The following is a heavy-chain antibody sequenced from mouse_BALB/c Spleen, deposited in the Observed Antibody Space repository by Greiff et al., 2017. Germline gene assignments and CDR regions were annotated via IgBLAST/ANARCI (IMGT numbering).Heavy chain of an antibody. Sequence: QVQLKESGPQLVRPGASVKISCKASGYSFTSYWMHWVKQRPGQGLEWIGMIDPSDSETRLNQKFKDKATLTVDKSSSTAYMQLSSPTSEDSAVYYCSTVVAPYAMDYWGQGTSVTVSS. CDR1: GYSFTSYW. CDR3: STVVAPYAMDY. V-gene: IGHV1S126*01. CDR2: IDPSDSET. D-gene: IGHD1-1*01. J-gene: IGHJ4*01.